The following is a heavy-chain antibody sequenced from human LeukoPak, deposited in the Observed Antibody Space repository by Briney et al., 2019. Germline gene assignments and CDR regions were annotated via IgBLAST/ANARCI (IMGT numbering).Heavy chain of an antibody. CDR1: GGSISSGGYY. CDR2: IYYSGST. D-gene: IGHD1-26*01. J-gene: IGHJ4*02. CDR3: ARSGSYSPYYFDY. V-gene: IGHV4-31*03. Sequence: SETLSLTCTVSGGSISSGGYYWSWIRQHPGKGLEWIGYIYYSGSTYYNPSLKSRVTISVDTSKNQFSLKLSSVTAADTAVYYCARSGSYSPYYFDYWGQGTLFTVSS.